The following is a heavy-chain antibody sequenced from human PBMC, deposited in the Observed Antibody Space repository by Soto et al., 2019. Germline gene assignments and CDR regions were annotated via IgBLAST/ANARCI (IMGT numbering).Heavy chain of an antibody. CDR3: ARAVEMATIYYFDY. V-gene: IGHV1-18*01. D-gene: IGHD5-12*01. CDR1: GYTFTSYG. CDR2: ISAYNGNT. Sequence: ASVKVSCKASGYTFTSYGISWVRQAPGQRLEWMGWISAYNGNTNYAQKLQGRVTMTTDTSTSTAYMELWSLRSDDTAVYYCARAVEMATIYYFDYWGQGTLVTVSS. J-gene: IGHJ4*02.